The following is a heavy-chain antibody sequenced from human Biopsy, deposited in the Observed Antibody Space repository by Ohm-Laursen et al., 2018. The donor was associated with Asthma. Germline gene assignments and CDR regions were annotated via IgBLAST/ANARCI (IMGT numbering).Heavy chain of an antibody. CDR2: ISSSGSTT. Sequence: SLRLSCSASGFSFSDYYMTWMRQAPGQGLEWVSSISSSGSTTYPAESVKGRFTISRDNAQKSLFLQMGSLRAEDTAIYYCARVCEGSEWGPFYHFGLDVWGQGTTVIVSS. V-gene: IGHV3-11*01. CDR1: GFSFSDYY. J-gene: IGHJ6*02. CDR3: ARVCEGSEWGPFYHFGLDV. D-gene: IGHD5/OR15-5a*01.